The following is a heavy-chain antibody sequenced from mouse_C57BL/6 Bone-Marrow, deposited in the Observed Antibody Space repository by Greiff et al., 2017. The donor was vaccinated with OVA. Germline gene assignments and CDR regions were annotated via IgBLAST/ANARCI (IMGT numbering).Heavy chain of an antibody. Sequence: QVQLQQSGAELVKPGASVKLSCKASGYTFTEYTIHWVKQRSGQGLEWIGWFYPGSGSIKYNEKFKDKATLTADKSSSTVYMELSRLTSEDAAVYFCARHEVGYYCGSSYWFAYWGQGTLVTVSA. CDR3: ARHEVGYYCGSSYWFAY. CDR2: FYPGSGSI. V-gene: IGHV1-62-2*01. D-gene: IGHD1-1*01. CDR1: GYTFTEYT. J-gene: IGHJ3*01.